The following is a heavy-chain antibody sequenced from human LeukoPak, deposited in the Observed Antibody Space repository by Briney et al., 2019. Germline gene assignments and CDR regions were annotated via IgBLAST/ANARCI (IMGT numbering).Heavy chain of an antibody. CDR1: GYSFTGYY. CDR2: INPNNGGT. Sequence: ASVKVSCKASGYSFTGYYLHWVRQAPGQGLEWMGWINPNNGGTNYAQKFQGRVTMTRDTFISTAYMELSRLRSDDTVIYYCAKIVGDILTGYYREFDPWGQRTLVTVSS. V-gene: IGHV1-2*02. CDR3: AKIVGDILTGYYREFDP. D-gene: IGHD3-9*01. J-gene: IGHJ5*02.